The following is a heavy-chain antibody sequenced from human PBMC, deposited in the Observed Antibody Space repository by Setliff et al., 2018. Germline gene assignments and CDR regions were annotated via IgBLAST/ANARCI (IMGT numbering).Heavy chain of an antibody. J-gene: IGHJ3*02. Sequence: SETLSLTCTVSGGSIGSSFWNWIRQSPGKGLEWIGYKSNRGDTNSNPSLRSRLTMSVDTSKSQFSLKLSSMSAADTAVYHCARQGVGVENNLRGAFDIWGQGTTVTVSS. D-gene: IGHD3-10*01. V-gene: IGHV4-59*08. CDR2: KSNRGDT. CDR3: ARQGVGVENNLRGAFDI. CDR1: GGSIGSSF.